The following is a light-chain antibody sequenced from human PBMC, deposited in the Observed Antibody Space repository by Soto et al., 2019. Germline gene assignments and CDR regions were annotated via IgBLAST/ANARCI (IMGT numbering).Light chain of an antibody. CDR1: QSVHSR. CDR3: QQYGSSPWT. CDR2: GAS. J-gene: IGKJ1*01. V-gene: IGKV3-20*01. Sequence: FPLSPATLSLSPGERATLSCRASQSVHSRLAWYQQKPGQAPRLLIPGASSRATGIPDRFSGSGSATVFTLTISRLEPEDFAVYYCQQYGSSPWTFGQGTKVDIK.